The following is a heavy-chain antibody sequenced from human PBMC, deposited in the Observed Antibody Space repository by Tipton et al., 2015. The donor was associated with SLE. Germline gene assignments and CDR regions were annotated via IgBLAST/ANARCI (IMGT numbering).Heavy chain of an antibody. CDR3: ARQVDTEAVGSWNFAF. CDR1: GGSISSSSYY. CDR2: IYYSGST. D-gene: IGHD5-18*01. J-gene: IGHJ2*01. Sequence: TLSLTCTVSGGSISSSSYYWGWIRQPPGKEPEWIGSIYYSGSTYYNPSLKSRVTISVDTSKNQFSLKLSSVTAADTAVYYCARQVDTEAVGSWNFAFWGRGTLVTVSS. V-gene: IGHV4-39*01.